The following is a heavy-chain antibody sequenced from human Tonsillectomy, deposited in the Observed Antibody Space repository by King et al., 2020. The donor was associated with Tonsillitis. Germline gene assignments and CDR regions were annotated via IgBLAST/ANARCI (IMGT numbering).Heavy chain of an antibody. J-gene: IGHJ4*02. CDR1: GYTFTGYY. CDR3: ARDLISNEDVY. V-gene: IGHV1-2*02. CDR2: INPNSGGT. Sequence: QLVQSGAEVKKPGASVKVSCKASGYTFTGYYIHWVRQAPGQGLEWMGWINPNSGGTNYEQKFQGRVTMTRDTSSCTAYMELSRLRSDDTAVYYCARDLISNEDVYWGQGTLVTVSS. D-gene: IGHD3/OR15-3a*01.